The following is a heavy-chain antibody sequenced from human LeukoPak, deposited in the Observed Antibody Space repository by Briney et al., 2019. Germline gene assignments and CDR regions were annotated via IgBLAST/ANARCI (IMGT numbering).Heavy chain of an antibody. V-gene: IGHV3-21*01. Sequence: GGSLRLSCAASGFTFSSYSMNWVRQAPGKGLEWVSSISSSSSYIYYADSVKGRFTISRDNAKNSLYLQMNSLRAEDTAVYYCARDSSGWPSPEYFQHWGQGTLVTVSS. CDR2: ISSSSSYI. J-gene: IGHJ1*01. D-gene: IGHD6-19*01. CDR3: ARDSSGWPSPEYFQH. CDR1: GFTFSSYS.